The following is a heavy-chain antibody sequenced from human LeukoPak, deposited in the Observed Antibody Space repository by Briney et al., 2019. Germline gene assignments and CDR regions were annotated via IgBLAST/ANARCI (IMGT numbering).Heavy chain of an antibody. CDR2: IKQDGSEK. D-gene: IGHD3-22*01. CDR3: ARDAPAYYDSSLFDY. CDR1: GFTFSSYW. J-gene: IGHJ4*02. V-gene: IGHV3-7*01. Sequence: GGSLRLSCAASGFTFSSYWMSWVRQAPGKGLEWVANIKQDGSEKYYVDSVKGRFTIPRDNAKNSLYLQMNSLRAEDTAVYYCARDAPAYYDSSLFDYWGQGTLVTVSS.